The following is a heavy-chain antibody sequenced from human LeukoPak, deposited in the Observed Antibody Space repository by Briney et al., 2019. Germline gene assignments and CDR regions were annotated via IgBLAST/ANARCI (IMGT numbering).Heavy chain of an antibody. J-gene: IGHJ1*01. CDR3: ARDHGWRRLPSFAF. CDR1: VDTYTNYV. D-gene: IGHD2-15*01. Sequence: ASVKVSCKASVDTYTNYVISCGRQAPGQGLECMGWIIVYNVNTNFAQKLQSRVTMITETSTTTAYMEVRRLRSDAKAVYYRARDHGWRRLPSFAFWGQGTLVTVS. CDR2: IIVYNVNT. V-gene: IGHV1-18*01.